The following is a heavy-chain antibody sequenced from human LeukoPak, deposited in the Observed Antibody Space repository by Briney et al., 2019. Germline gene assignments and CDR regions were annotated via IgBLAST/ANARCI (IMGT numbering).Heavy chain of an antibody. J-gene: IGHJ4*02. V-gene: IGHV3-7*04. CDR2: IKQDGSEK. D-gene: IGHD2-2*01. Sequence: AGGSLRLSCAASGFTFSSYWMSWVRQAPGKGLEWVANIKQDGSEKYYVDSVKGRFTISRDNAKNSLYLQMNSLRAEDTAVYYCVRGFCSSTSCLRRLDYWGQGTLATVSS. CDR3: VRGFCSSTSCLRRLDY. CDR1: GFTFSSYW.